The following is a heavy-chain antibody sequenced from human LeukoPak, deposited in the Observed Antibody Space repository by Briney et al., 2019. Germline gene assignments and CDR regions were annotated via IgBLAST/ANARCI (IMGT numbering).Heavy chain of an antibody. D-gene: IGHD3-3*01. CDR1: GYTFTGYY. J-gene: IGHJ4*02. CDR2: INPNSGGT. V-gene: IGHV1-2*02. CDR3: ARDTAIFGVVITYGRFDY. Sequence: ASVKVSCKASGYTFTGYYMHWVRQAPGQGLEWMGWINPNSGGTNYAQKFQGRVTMTRDMSTSTVYMELSSLRSEDTAVYYCARDTAIFGVVITYGRFDYWGQGTLVTVSS.